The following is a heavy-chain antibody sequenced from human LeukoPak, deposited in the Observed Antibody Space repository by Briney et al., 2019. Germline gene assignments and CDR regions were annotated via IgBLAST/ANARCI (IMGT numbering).Heavy chain of an antibody. CDR1: GFTLSNHD. J-gene: IGHJ3*02. CDR3: ARSFDYSQEHDAFDI. D-gene: IGHD3-9*01. Sequence: PGGSLTLYWEPSGFTLSNHDMHLVHQAQGKGLEWVAVIWYHGSDKYYADSVKGRFTISRENSKNTLYVQMNSLRVEDTAVYHCARSFDYSQEHDAFDIGGQGTMVTVSS. CDR2: IWYHGSDK. V-gene: IGHV3-33*01.